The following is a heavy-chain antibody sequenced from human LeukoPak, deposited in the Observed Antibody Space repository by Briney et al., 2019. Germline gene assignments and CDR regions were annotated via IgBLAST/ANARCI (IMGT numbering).Heavy chain of an antibody. CDR2: IKSKTDGGTT. Sequence: KTGGSLRLSCAASGFTFSNAWMSWVRQAPGKGLEWVGRIKSKTDGGTTDYAAPVKGRFTISRDDSKNTLYLQMSSLKTEDTAVYYCTTGLVTMVRGVYWGQGTLVTVSS. CDR1: GFTFSNAW. CDR3: TTGLVTMVRGVY. V-gene: IGHV3-15*01. D-gene: IGHD3-10*01. J-gene: IGHJ4*02.